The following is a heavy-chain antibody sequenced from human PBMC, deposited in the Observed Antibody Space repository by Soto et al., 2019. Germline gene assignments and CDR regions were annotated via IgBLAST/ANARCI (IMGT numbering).Heavy chain of an antibody. J-gene: IGHJ5*02. D-gene: IGHD6-13*01. CDR2: ISGSGGST. CDR3: AKGYSSSPRNWFDP. CDR1: GFTSSSYA. V-gene: IGHV3-23*01. Sequence: PGGSLRLSCAASGFTSSSYAMSWVRQAPGKGLEWVSAISGSGGSTYYADSVKGRFTISRDNSKNTLYLQMNSLRAEDTAVYYCAKGYSSSPRNWFDPWGQGTLVTVSS.